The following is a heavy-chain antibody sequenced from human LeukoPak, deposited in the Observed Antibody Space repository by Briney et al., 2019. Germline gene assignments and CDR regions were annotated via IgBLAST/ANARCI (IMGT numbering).Heavy chain of an antibody. J-gene: IGHJ3*02. Sequence: ASVKVSCKASGDTFTGYYMHWVRQAPGQGLEWLGWINPNSGGTNYAQQFQGRVTMTRDTSISTAYMELSRLRSDDTAVYYCARGDTMVRGVMWAFDIWGQGTMVTVSS. V-gene: IGHV1-2*02. D-gene: IGHD3-10*01. CDR1: GDTFTGYY. CDR2: INPNSGGT. CDR3: ARGDTMVRGVMWAFDI.